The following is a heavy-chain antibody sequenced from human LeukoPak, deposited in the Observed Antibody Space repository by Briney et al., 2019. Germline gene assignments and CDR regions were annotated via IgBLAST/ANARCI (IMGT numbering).Heavy chain of an antibody. CDR1: GYTFTSYD. CDR3: ARDLNQNYYDSSGYFGFDP. V-gene: IGHV1-8*01. D-gene: IGHD3-22*01. J-gene: IGHJ5*02. CDR2: MNPNSGNT. Sequence: GASVKVSCKASGYTFTSYDINWVRQATGQGLEWMGWMNPNSGNTGYAQKFQGRVTMTRNTSISTAYMELSSLRSEDTAVYYCARDLNQNYYDSSGYFGFDPWGQGTLVTVSS.